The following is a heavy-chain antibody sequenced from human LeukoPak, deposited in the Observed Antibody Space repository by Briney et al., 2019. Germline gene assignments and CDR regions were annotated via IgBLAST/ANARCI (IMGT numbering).Heavy chain of an antibody. J-gene: IGHJ4*02. Sequence: SETLSLTCTVSGGSISSYYWSWMRQPPRKGREWIGYIYNSGSTDYNPSLRSRVTISVDTSKKQFSLKLSSVTAADTAVYYCATSSHVLLDTAYCGQGALVTVSS. CDR3: ATSSHVLLDTAY. V-gene: IGHV4-59*01. CDR1: GGSISSYY. CDR2: IYNSGST. D-gene: IGHD3-22*01.